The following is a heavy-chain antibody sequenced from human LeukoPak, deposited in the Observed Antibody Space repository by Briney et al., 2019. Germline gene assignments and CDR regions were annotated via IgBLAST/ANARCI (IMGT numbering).Heavy chain of an antibody. CDR3: GRIGTTPATSYFDT. CDR2: IYPSYSDT. J-gene: IGHJ5*02. D-gene: IGHD2-2*01. CDR1: GYSFTNYW. V-gene: IGHV5-51*01. Sequence: GESLKISCKGSGYSFTNYWIGWVRQMSGKGPEWVGVIYPSYSDTRYSASFEGQVTISVDKSANTAYLQWNSLKASDTAMYYCGRIGTTPATSYFDTWGQGTLVTVSS.